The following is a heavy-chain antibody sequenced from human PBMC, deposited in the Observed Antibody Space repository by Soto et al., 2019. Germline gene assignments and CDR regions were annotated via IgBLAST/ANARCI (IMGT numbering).Heavy chain of an antibody. CDR1: GGTLSSYA. Sequence: QVQLVQSGAEVKKPGSSVKVSCKASGGTLSSYAISWVRQAPGQGLEWMGGIIPIFGTENYAQKFQGRVTITADESTSTAYMELSSLRSEDTAVYYCARDLSYYDSSGYYDYWGQGTLVTVSS. J-gene: IGHJ4*02. D-gene: IGHD3-22*01. V-gene: IGHV1-69*12. CDR2: IIPIFGTE. CDR3: ARDLSYYDSSGYYDY.